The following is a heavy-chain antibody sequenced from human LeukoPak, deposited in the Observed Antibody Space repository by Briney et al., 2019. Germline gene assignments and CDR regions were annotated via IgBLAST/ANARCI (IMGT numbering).Heavy chain of an antibody. CDR3: GESLRCSSWYDC. J-gene: IGHJ5*01. CDR2: ISGSGGDT. V-gene: IGHV3-23*01. Sequence: GGSLRLSCAASGFTFSNYAMTWVRQAPGKGLEWVSTISGSGGDTYYADSVKGRFTISRDNSKNTVYLQMNSLRVDDTAAYDCGESLRCSSWYDCWGQGTLVTV. D-gene: IGHD6-13*01. CDR1: GFTFSNYA.